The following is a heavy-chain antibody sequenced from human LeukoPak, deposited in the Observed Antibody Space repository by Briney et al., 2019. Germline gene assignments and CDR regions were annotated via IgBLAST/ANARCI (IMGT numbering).Heavy chain of an antibody. D-gene: IGHD5-12*01. CDR2: ISGSGGST. CDR3: AKGTLDIVATGWYFDL. Sequence: GGSLRLSCAASGFTFSSYAMSWVRQAPGKGLEWVSAISGSGGSTYYADSVKGRFTISRDNSKNTLYLQMNSLRAEDTAVYYCAKGTLDIVATGWYFDLWGRGTLVTVSS. V-gene: IGHV3-23*01. J-gene: IGHJ2*01. CDR1: GFTFSSYA.